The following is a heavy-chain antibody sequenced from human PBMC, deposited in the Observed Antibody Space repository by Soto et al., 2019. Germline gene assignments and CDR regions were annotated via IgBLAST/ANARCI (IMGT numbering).Heavy chain of an antibody. CDR3: ARGSSADYDFWSGQPLYYYYYYYMDV. V-gene: IGHV3-53*04. J-gene: IGHJ6*03. CDR2: IYSGGST. CDR1: GFTVSSNY. D-gene: IGHD3-3*01. Sequence: GGSLRLSCAASGFTVSSNYMSWVRQAPGKGLEWVSVIYSGGSTYYADSVKGRFTISRHNSKNTLYLQMNSLRAEDTAVYYCARGSSADYDFWSGQPLYYYYYYYMDVWGKGTTVTVSS.